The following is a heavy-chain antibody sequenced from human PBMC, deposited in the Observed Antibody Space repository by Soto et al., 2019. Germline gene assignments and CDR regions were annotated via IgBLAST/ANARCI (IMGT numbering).Heavy chain of an antibody. J-gene: IGHJ6*02. CDR3: AKDRGVGARRTGYSYYGMDV. CDR1: GFTFSSYG. Sequence: PGGSLRLSCAASGFTFSSYGMHWVRQAPGKGLEWVAVISYDGSNKYYADSVKGRFTISRDNSKNTLYLQMNSLRAEDTAVYYCAKDRGVGARRTGYSYYGMDVWGQGPTVTGSS. V-gene: IGHV3-30*18. D-gene: IGHD1-26*01. CDR2: ISYDGSNK.